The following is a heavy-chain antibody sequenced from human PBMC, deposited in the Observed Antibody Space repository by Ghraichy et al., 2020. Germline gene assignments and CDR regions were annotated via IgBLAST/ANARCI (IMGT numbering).Heavy chain of an antibody. CDR3: ARHCTNLFCTRRHFDY. CDR2: MNQDGSEI. Sequence: GGSLRLSCVGSGFTFSSYFMTWVRQAPGKGLEWVANMNQDGSEINCVDSVKGRFAISRDNDKDSVYLQLNSLSADDTAGYYWARHCTNLFCTRRHFDYWGQGTLVTVSS. CDR1: GFTFSSYF. D-gene: IGHD2-8*01. V-gene: IGHV3-7*03. J-gene: IGHJ4*02.